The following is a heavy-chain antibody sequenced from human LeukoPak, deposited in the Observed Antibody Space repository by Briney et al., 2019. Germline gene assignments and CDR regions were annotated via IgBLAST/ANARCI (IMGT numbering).Heavy chain of an antibody. CDR1: GFTFRSYS. J-gene: IGHJ4*02. CDR3: ARDLWENYDILTGYPAFVY. V-gene: IGHV3-21*01. CDR2: ISISSSYI. D-gene: IGHD3-9*01. Sequence: GGSLRLSCAVSGFTFRSYSMNWGRRAPGKGLEWVSSISISSSYIYYADSVKGRFTISRDDAKNSLYLQMNSPRAEDTAVYYCARDLWENYDILTGYPAFVYWGQRTLVTVSS.